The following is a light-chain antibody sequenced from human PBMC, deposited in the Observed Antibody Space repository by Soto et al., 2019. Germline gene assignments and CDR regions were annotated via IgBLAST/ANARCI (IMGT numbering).Light chain of an antibody. CDR2: SNN. J-gene: IGLJ3*02. Sequence: QSVLTQPPSAXXXPGQRVTISCSGSSSNIGSSTVNWYQQLPGAAPKLLIYSNNQRPSGVPDRFSGSKSDTSASLAISGLQSEDEADYYCASWDDSLNTPRVFGGGTKLTVL. CDR1: SSNIGSST. V-gene: IGLV1-44*01. CDR3: ASWDDSLNTPRV.